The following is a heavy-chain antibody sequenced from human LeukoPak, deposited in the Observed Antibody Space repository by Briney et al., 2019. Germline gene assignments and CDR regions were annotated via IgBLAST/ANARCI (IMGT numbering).Heavy chain of an antibody. CDR2: IKQDGSEK. D-gene: IGHD1-26*01. V-gene: IGHV3-7*03. Sequence: PGGSLRLSCAAPGFTFSSYWMSWVRQAPGEGLEWVANIKQDGSEKYYVDSVKGRFTISRDNAKNTLYLQMNSLRAEDTAVYYCAKRGVVGAKEEYYFDYWGQGTLVTVSS. CDR1: GFTFSSYW. J-gene: IGHJ4*02. CDR3: AKRGVVGAKEEYYFDY.